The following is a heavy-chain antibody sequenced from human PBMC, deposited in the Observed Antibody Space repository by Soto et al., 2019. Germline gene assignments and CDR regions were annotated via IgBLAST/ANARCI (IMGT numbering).Heavy chain of an antibody. Sequence: QVQLVQSGAEVKKPGASVKVSCKASGYTFTSYGISWVRQAPGQGLEWMGWISAYNGNTNYAQKLQGRVTMTTGTSTSTAYMELRSLRSDDTAVYYCARDGPNCGGDCYPADYYGMDVWGQGTTVTVSS. CDR2: ISAYNGNT. CDR1: GYTFTSYG. J-gene: IGHJ6*02. V-gene: IGHV1-18*01. D-gene: IGHD2-21*02. CDR3: ARDGPNCGGDCYPADYYGMDV.